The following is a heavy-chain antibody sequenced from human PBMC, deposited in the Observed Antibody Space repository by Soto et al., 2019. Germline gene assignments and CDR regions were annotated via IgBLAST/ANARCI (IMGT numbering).Heavy chain of an antibody. V-gene: IGHV1-18*01. CDR3: AREVRGVGIWGYSY. D-gene: IGHD3-10*01. CDR1: GYTFTSYG. Sequence: QVQLVQSGAEVKKPGASVKVSCKASGYTFTSYGISWVRQAPGQGLERMGWISAYNGNTNYAQKLQGRVTMTTDTSTSTAHMEVRGLRSDDTAVYYCAREVRGVGIWGYSYWGQGTLVTVSS. J-gene: IGHJ4*02. CDR2: ISAYNGNT.